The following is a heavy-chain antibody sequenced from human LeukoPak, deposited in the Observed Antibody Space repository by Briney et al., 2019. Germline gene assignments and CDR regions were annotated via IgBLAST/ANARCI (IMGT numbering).Heavy chain of an antibody. V-gene: IGHV1-8*01. Sequence: ASVTVSCKASGHTFTSYDINWVRQATGQGLEWMGWMNPNSGNTGYAQKFQGRVTMTRNTSISTAYMELSSLRPEDTAVYYCARGLLYYDSSGYLFGYWGQGTLVTVSS. D-gene: IGHD3-22*01. CDR1: GHTFTSYD. CDR3: ARGLLYYDSSGYLFGY. CDR2: MNPNSGNT. J-gene: IGHJ4*02.